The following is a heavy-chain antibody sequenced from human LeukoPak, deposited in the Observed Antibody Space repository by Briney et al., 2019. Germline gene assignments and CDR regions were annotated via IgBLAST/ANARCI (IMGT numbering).Heavy chain of an antibody. CDR1: GFTFSSYS. CDR3: ARVGDDFWSGYATDY. V-gene: IGHV3-48*04. CDR2: ISSSSSTI. D-gene: IGHD3-3*01. Sequence: PGGSLRLSCAASGFTFSSYSMNWVRQAPGKGLEWVSYISSSSSTIYYADSVKGRFTNSRDNAKNSLYLQMNSLRAEDTAVYYCARVGDDFWSGYATDYWGQGTLVTVSS. J-gene: IGHJ4*02.